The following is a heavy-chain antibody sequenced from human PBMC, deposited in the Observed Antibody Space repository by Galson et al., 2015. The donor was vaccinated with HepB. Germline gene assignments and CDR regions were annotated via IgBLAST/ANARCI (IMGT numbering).Heavy chain of an antibody. CDR1: GFTFSSYS. D-gene: IGHD4-23*01. Sequence: SLRLSCAASGFTFSSYSMNWVRQAPGKGLEWVSSISSSSSYIYYADSVKGRFTISRDNAKNSLYLQMNSLRAEDTAVYYCARVGSPATVVSPFDYWGQGTLVTVSS. CDR2: ISSSSSYI. CDR3: ARVGSPATVVSPFDY. V-gene: IGHV3-21*01. J-gene: IGHJ4*02.